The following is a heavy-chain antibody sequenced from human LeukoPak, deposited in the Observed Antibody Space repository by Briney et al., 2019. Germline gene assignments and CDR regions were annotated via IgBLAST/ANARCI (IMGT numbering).Heavy chain of an antibody. CDR1: GFPFSSYS. D-gene: IGHD6-13*01. V-gene: IGHV3-21*01. CDR3: ARVLVEQQLDEGTGWFDP. CDR2: ISSSSSYI. Sequence: GSLRLSCAASGFPFSSYSMNWVRQAPGKGLEWVSSISSSSSYIYYADSVKGRFTISRDNAKNSLYLQMNSLRAEDTAVYYCARVLVEQQLDEGTGWFDPWGQGTLVTVSS. J-gene: IGHJ5*02.